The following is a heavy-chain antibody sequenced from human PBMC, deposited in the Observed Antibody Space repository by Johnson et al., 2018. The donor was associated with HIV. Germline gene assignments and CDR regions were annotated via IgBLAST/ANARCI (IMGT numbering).Heavy chain of an antibody. CDR2: IYSGGST. CDR1: GFTVISNY. CDR3: AKGDPVEGDVDDAFDI. J-gene: IGHJ3*02. Sequence: VQLVESGGGLIQPGKSLRLSCAASGFTVISNYMTWVRQIPGTGLAWVSVIYSGGSTYYADSVKGRFTISRDNAKNPMYLQLNSLRAEDTAVYYCAKGDPVEGDVDDAFDIWGQGTMVTVSS. D-gene: IGHD2-21*01. V-gene: IGHV3-53*01.